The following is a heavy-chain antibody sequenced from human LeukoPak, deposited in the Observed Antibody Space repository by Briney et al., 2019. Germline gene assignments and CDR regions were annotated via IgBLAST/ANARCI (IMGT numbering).Heavy chain of an antibody. D-gene: IGHD3-22*01. CDR3: ATYYDRSGYELDY. CDR2: VHPSEGT. CDR1: GGSVSHSNW. J-gene: IGHJ4*02. Sequence: ASGTLSLTCAASGGSVSHSNWWTWVRQSPGKGLEWIGEVHPSEGTNYNPSLKSRVTISLDKSKNQFSLELNSVTAADTAIYYCATYYDRSGYELDYWGQGTLVTVSS. V-gene: IGHV4-4*02.